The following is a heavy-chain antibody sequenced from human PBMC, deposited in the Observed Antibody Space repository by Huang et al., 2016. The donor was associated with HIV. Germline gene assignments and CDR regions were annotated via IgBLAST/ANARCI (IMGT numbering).Heavy chain of an antibody. CDR3: ARDAYYDYVWGSYRKYYYYYMDV. V-gene: IGHV3-30-3*01. Sequence: QVQLVESGGGVVQPGRSLRLSCEASGFNFSSYAMRWVRQDPGKWMDGVAVISYDGSNKYYSDSVKGRFTISRDNSKNTLYLQMISLRAEYTAVYYCARDAYYDYVWGSYRKYYYYYMDVWGKGTTVTVSS. CDR2: ISYDGSNK. CDR1: GFNFSSYA. J-gene: IGHJ6*03. D-gene: IGHD3-16*02.